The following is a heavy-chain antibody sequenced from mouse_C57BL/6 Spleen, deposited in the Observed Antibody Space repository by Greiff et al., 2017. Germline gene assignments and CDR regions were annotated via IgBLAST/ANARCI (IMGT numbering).Heavy chain of an antibody. CDR1: GFTFSSYA. V-gene: IGHV5-4*01. CDR2: ISDGGSYT. Sequence: EVQGVESGGGLVKPGGSLKLSCAASGFTFSSYAMSWVRQTPEKRLEWVATISDGGSYTYYPDNVKGRFTISRDNAKNNLYLQMSHLKSEDTAMYYCARANVDYYGSSSYYFDYWGQGTTLTVSS. D-gene: IGHD1-1*01. CDR3: ARANVDYYGSSSYYFDY. J-gene: IGHJ2*01.